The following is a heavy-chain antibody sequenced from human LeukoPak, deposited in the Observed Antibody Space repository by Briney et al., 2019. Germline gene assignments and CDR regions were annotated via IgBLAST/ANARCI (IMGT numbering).Heavy chain of an antibody. Sequence: SETLSLTCTVSGGSISSYYWSWIRQPAGKGLEWIGRIYTSGSTNYNPSLKSRVTMSVDTSKNQFSLKLSSVTAADTAVYYCARVEVVPAAASSGYMDVWGKGTTVTVSS. D-gene: IGHD2-2*01. CDR3: ARVEVVPAAASSGYMDV. J-gene: IGHJ6*03. CDR2: IYTSGST. CDR1: GGSISSYY. V-gene: IGHV4-4*07.